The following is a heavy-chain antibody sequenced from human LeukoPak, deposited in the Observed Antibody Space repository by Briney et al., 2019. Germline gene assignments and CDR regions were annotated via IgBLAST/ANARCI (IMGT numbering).Heavy chain of an antibody. CDR1: GGSISSSSYY. V-gene: IGHV4-39*01. J-gene: IGHJ4*02. CDR3: VRLLNYYGSGNYYTYFFDY. D-gene: IGHD3-10*01. CDR2: IYYSGST. Sequence: PSETLSLTCTVSGGSISSSSYYWGWIRQPPGEGLEWIGSIYYSGSTFYKSSLKSRVTISVDKSKNQFSLKLSSVTAADTAVYYCVRLLNYYGSGNYYTYFFDYWGQGTLVTVSS.